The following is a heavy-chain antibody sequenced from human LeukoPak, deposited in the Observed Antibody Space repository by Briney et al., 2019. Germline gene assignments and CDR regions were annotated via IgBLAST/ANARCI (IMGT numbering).Heavy chain of an antibody. J-gene: IGHJ4*02. Sequence: SETLPLTCAVSGYSISSGYYWGWIRQPPGKGLEWIGSIYHSGSTYYNPSLKSRVTISVDTSKNQFSLKLSSVTAADTAVYYCARVRGYTTVAGTGHFDYWGQGTLVTVSS. CDR2: IYHSGST. CDR1: GYSISSGYY. V-gene: IGHV4-38-2*01. D-gene: IGHD6-19*01. CDR3: ARVRGYTTVAGTGHFDY.